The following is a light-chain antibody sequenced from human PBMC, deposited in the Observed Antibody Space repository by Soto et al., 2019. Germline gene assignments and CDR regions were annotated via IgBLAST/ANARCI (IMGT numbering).Light chain of an antibody. CDR2: DAY. J-gene: IGKJ5*01. CDR3: QKSYSTPTIT. V-gene: IGKV1-5*01. CDR1: QSISSW. Sequence: DIQMTQSPSTVSESVVDRVTITCRGSQSISSWLAWYQKKPGKAHKLLIYDAYSLESGVPSRFSGIGSGTDFTLTIRSLQTEDLATYDCQKSYSTPTITFGQGTRLEIK.